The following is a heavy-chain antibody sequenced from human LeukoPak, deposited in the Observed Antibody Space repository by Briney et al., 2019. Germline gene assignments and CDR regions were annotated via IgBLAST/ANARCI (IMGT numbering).Heavy chain of an antibody. D-gene: IGHD2-2*01. V-gene: IGHV1-2*02. CDR1: GYTFTGYY. CDR2: INPNSGGT. CDR3: ARYCSSTSCSIYNWFDP. Sequence: ASVKVSCKASGYTFTGYYMHWVRQAPGQGLEWMGWINPNSGGTNYAQKFQGRVTMTRDTSISTAYMELSRLRSDDTAVYYCARYCSSTSCSIYNWFDPWGQGTLVTASS. J-gene: IGHJ5*02.